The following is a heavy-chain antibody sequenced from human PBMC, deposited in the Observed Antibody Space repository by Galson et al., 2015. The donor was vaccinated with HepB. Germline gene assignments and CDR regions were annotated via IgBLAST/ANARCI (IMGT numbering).Heavy chain of an antibody. V-gene: IGHV4-59*08. CDR2: IYYSGST. CDR1: GGSISSYY. J-gene: IGHJ1*01. D-gene: IGHD3-22*01. CDR3: ALIETYYYDSSGYSAEYFQH. Sequence: SETLSLTCTVSGGSISSYYWSWIRQPPGKGLEWIGYIYYSGSTNYNPSLKSRVTISVDTSKNQFSLKLSSVTAADTAVYYCALIETYYYDSSGYSAEYFQHWGQGTLVTVSS.